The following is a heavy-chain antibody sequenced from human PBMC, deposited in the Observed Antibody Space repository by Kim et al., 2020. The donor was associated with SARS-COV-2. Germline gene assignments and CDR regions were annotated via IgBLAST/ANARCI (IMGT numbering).Heavy chain of an antibody. CDR2: IWYDGSNK. CDR1: GFTFSSYA. V-gene: IGHV3-33*06. Sequence: GGSLRLSCAASGFTFSSYAMHWVRQAPGKGLEWVAVIWYDGSNKYYADSVKGRFTISRDNSKNTLYLQMNSLRAEDTAVYYCAKAHYITYYYDSSGYYYGEHLAFDYWGQGTLVTVSS. J-gene: IGHJ4*02. CDR3: AKAHYITYYYDSSGYYYGEHLAFDY. D-gene: IGHD3-22*01.